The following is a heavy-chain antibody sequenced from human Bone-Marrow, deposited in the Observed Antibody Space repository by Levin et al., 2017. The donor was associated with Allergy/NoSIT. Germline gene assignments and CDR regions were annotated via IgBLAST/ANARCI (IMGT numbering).Heavy chain of an antibody. D-gene: IGHD2-15*01. CDR2: IYTSGST. CDR1: GGSISSGSYY. V-gene: IGHV4-61*02. J-gene: IGHJ4*02. Sequence: SETLSLTCTVSGGSISSGSYYWSWIRQPAGKGLEWIGRIYTSGSTNYNPSLKSRVTISVDTSKNQFSLKLSSVTAADTAVYYCARARGWWQQYFDYWGQGTLVTVSS. CDR3: ARARGWWQQYFDY.